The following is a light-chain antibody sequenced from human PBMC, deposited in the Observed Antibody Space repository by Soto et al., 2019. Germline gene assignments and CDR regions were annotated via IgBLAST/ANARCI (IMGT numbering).Light chain of an antibody. J-gene: IGLJ1*01. Sequence: QSALTQPRSVSGSPGQSVTISCTRTSSDVGGYNYVSWYQQHPGKAPKLMIYDVTKRPSGVPDRFSGSKSGNTASLTISGLQAADEADYYYCSYAGSYVFGTGTKLTVL. CDR3: CSYAGSYV. CDR1: SSDVGGYNY. V-gene: IGLV2-11*01. CDR2: DVT.